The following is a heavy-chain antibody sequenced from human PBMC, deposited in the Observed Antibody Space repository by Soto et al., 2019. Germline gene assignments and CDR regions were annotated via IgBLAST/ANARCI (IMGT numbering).Heavy chain of an antibody. Sequence: QVQLVESGGVVVQPGRSLRLSCAASGFTFSSYAMHLVRQAPGKGLEWVAVISYDGSNKYYADSVKGRFTISRDNSKNTLYLQMNSLRAEDTAVYYCAREEEQDPYGMDVWGQVTTVTVSS. J-gene: IGHJ6*02. D-gene: IGHD1-26*01. V-gene: IGHV3-30-3*01. CDR2: ISYDGSNK. CDR1: GFTFSSYA. CDR3: AREEEQDPYGMDV.